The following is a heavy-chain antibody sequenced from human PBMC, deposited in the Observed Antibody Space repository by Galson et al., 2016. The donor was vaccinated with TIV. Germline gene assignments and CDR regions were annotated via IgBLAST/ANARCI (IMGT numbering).Heavy chain of an antibody. V-gene: IGHV6-1*01. J-gene: IGHJ4*02. D-gene: IGHD3-3*01. CDR1: GDSVSSNSAA. Sequence: CAISGDSVSSNSAAWNWIRQSPSRGLEWLGRTYYRPKWYNDYALSVTSRITINPATSNNQVSMQLHSVTPEATSVYYCASATPSVFGVVMTLDYWGQGTLVTVSS. CDR2: TYYRPKWYN. CDR3: ASATPSVFGVVMTLDY.